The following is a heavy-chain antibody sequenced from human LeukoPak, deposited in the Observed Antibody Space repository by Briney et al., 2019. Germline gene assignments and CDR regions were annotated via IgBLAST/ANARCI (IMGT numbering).Heavy chain of an antibody. V-gene: IGHV3-74*01. J-gene: IGHJ4*02. CDR1: GFTFSSYW. CDR3: ARGRLGYYFDY. CDR2: INSDGSST. D-gene: IGHD6-25*01. Sequence: PGGSLRLSCAAYGFTFSSYWMHWVRQAPGKGLVWVSRINSDGSSTNYADSVKGRFTISRDNAKNTLYLQMNSLRAEDTAVYYCARGRLGYYFDYWGQGTLVTVSS.